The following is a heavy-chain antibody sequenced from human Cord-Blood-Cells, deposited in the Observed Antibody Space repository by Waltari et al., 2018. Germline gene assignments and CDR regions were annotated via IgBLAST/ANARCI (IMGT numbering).Heavy chain of an antibody. D-gene: IGHD6-6*01. J-gene: IGHJ4*02. CDR1: GGSFSGYY. Sequence: QVQLQQWGAGLLKPSETLSLTCAVSGGSFSGYYWSWIRQPPGKGLEWIGEINHSGSTNYNPSLKSRVTISVDTSKNQFSLKLSSVTAADTAVYYCATSRGIAARHFDYWGQGTLVTVSS. CDR3: ATSRGIAARHFDY. CDR2: INHSGST. V-gene: IGHV4-34*01.